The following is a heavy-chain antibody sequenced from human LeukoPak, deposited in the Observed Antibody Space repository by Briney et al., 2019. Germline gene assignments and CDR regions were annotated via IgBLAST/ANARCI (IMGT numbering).Heavy chain of an antibody. J-gene: IGHJ4*02. CDR2: INSDGSST. V-gene: IGHV3-74*01. CDR1: GFTFSSYW. CDR3: ARDRDSSGWYAYFDY. Sequence: GGSLRLYCAASGFTFSSYWMHWVRQAPGKGLVWVSRINSDGSSTSYADSVKGRFTISRDNAKNTLYLQMNSLRAEDTAVYYCARDRDSSGWYAYFDYWGQGTLVTVSS. D-gene: IGHD6-19*01.